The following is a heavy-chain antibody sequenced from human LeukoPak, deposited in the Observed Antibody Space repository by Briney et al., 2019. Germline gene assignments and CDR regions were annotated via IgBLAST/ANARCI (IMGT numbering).Heavy chain of an antibody. CDR2: IYYTGST. CDR1: GGSISRSGYS. CDR3: ARGGDSSGYEGRFDP. Sequence: SETLSLTCAVSGGSISRSGYSWSWIRQPPGKGLEWIGYIYYTGSTYYNPSLKSRLTISLDTSKNPFSLKLSSVTAADTAVYYCARGGDSSGYEGRFDPWGQGTLVTVSS. D-gene: IGHD3-22*01. V-gene: IGHV4-30-4*07. J-gene: IGHJ5*02.